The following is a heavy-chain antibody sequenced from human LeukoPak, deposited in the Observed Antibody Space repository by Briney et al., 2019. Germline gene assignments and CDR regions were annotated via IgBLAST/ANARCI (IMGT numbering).Heavy chain of an antibody. D-gene: IGHD1-26*01. J-gene: IGHJ6*02. V-gene: IGHV1-69*13. CDR3: ASLTGGWNYYGMDV. CDR2: IIPIFGTA. Sequence: SVTVSCTASGGTFSSYAISWVRQAPGQGLEWMGGIIPIFGTANYAQKFQGRVTITADESTSTAYMELSSLRSEDTAVYYCASLTGGWNYYGMDVWGQGTTVTVPS. CDR1: GGTFSSYA.